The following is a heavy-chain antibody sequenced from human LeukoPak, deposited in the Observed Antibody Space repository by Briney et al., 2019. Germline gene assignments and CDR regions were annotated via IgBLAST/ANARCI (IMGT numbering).Heavy chain of an antibody. D-gene: IGHD3-22*01. CDR2: ISGSGGST. CDR1: GFTFSSYA. V-gene: IGHV3-23*01. Sequence: PGGSLRLSSAASGFTFSSYAMSWVRQAPGKGLEWVSAISGSGGSTYYADSVKGRFTISRDNSKNTLYLQMNSLRAEDTAVYYCAKGNTMIVVVSDYWGQGTLVTVSS. J-gene: IGHJ4*02. CDR3: AKGNTMIVVVSDY.